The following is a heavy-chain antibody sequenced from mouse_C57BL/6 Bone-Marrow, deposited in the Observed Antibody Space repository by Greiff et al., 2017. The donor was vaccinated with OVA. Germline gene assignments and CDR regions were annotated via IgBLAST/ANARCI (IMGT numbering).Heavy chain of an antibody. J-gene: IGHJ3*01. CDR2: ISSGGSYT. CDR1: GFTFSSYG. V-gene: IGHV5-6*01. CDR3: AIDSSGPDWFAY. D-gene: IGHD3-2*02. Sequence: EVQGVESGGDLVKPGGSLKLSCAASGFTFSSYGMSWVRQTPDKRLEWVATISSGGSYTYYPDSVKGRFTISRDNAKNTLYLQMSSLKSEDTAMYYCAIDSSGPDWFAYWGQGTLVTVSA.